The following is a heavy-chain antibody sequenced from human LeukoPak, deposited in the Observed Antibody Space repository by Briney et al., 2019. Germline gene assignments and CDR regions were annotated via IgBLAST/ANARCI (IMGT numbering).Heavy chain of an antibody. CDR1: GFTFSGQS. Sequence: GGSLRLSCAASGFTFSGQSMNWVRRAPGKGLEWVSSISTSSSYIYYADSVKGRFTISRDNAKSSLYLQMNSLRAEDTAVYYCARGSDNYGGYVDYWGQGTLVTVSS. J-gene: IGHJ4*02. V-gene: IGHV3-21*01. D-gene: IGHD2-21*01. CDR3: ARGSDNYGGYVDY. CDR2: ISTSSSYI.